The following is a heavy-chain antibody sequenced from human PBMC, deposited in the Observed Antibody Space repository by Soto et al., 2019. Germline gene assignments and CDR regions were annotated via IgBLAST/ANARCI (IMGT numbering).Heavy chain of an antibody. J-gene: IGHJ4*02. V-gene: IGHV3-23*01. CDR2: ISGGGGST. Sequence: GGSLRLSCAASGFTFSSYAMSWVRQAPGKGLEWVSAISGGGGSTYYADSVKGRFTISRDNSKNTPYLQMNSLRAEDTAVYYCAKSSHPGIAVGMYYFDYWGQGTLVTVSS. CDR3: AKSSHPGIAVGMYYFDY. CDR1: GFTFSSYA. D-gene: IGHD6-19*01.